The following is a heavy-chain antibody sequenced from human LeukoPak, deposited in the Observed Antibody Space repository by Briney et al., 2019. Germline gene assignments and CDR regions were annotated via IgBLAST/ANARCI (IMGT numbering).Heavy chain of an antibody. CDR3: TGGRLYCSGGSCEKANDAFDI. V-gene: IGHV3-21*01. CDR2: ISSSSSYI. Sequence: GGSLRLSCAASGFTLSSYSMNWVRQAPGKGLEWVSSISSSSSYIYYADSVKGRFTISRDNAKNSLYLQMNSLRAEDTAVYYCTGGRLYCSGGSCEKANDAFDIWGQGTMVTVSS. J-gene: IGHJ3*02. D-gene: IGHD2-15*01. CDR1: GFTLSSYS.